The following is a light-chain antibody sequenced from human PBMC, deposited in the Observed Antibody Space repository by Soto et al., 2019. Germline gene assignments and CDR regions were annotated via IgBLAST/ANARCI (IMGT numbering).Light chain of an antibody. CDR3: ASYAGTRLFV. V-gene: IGLV2-8*01. CDR2: EVT. J-gene: IGLJ1*01. Sequence: QSALTQPPSASGSPGQSLTISCTGTSSDVGFYNFVSWYQQRPGKAPKLVIYEVTKRPSGVPDRFSGSKSGSTASLTVSGHQADDEADDYCASYAGTRLFVFGSGTKLTVL. CDR1: SSDVGFYNF.